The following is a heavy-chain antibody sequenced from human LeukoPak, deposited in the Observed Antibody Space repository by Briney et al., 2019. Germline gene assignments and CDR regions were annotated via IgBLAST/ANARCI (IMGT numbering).Heavy chain of an antibody. D-gene: IGHD6-13*01. CDR1: GFSLSTSGMC. Sequence: SGPTLVNPTQTLTLTCTFSGFSLSTSGMCVSWIRQPPGTALECFARIDWDDDKYYRTSLKTRLTIYKDTYKNQEVLTMTNMDPVDTATYYCARIRGSRYYFDYWGQGTLVTVS. CDR2: IDWDDDK. V-gene: IGHV2-70*11. CDR3: ARIRGSRYYFDY. J-gene: IGHJ4*02.